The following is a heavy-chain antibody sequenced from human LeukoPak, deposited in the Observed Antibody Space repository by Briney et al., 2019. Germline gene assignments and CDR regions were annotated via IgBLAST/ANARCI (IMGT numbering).Heavy chain of an antibody. CDR2: ISSSSSYI. Sequence: GGSLRLSCAASGFTFSSYAMNWVRQAPGKGLEWVSSISSSSSYIYYADSVKGRFTISRDNAKNSLYLQMNSLRAEDTAVYYCARDSGYQLPDYYYYYYMDVWGKGTTVTVSS. D-gene: IGHD2-2*01. J-gene: IGHJ6*03. CDR3: ARDSGYQLPDYYYYYYMDV. V-gene: IGHV3-21*01. CDR1: GFTFSSYA.